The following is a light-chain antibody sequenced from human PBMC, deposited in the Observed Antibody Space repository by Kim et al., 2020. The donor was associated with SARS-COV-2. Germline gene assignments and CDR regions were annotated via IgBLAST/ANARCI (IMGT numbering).Light chain of an antibody. V-gene: IGLV2-14*03. CDR3: NSFTSTNTWV. Sequence: QSALTQPASVSGSPGQSITISCTGTSSDVGGYNSVCWYQQYPGKAPKLIIFDVSRWPSGVSHRFSGSKSGNTASLTISGLQTDDEADYYCNSFTSTNTWVFGGGTKL. J-gene: IGLJ3*02. CDR2: DVS. CDR1: SSDVGGYNS.